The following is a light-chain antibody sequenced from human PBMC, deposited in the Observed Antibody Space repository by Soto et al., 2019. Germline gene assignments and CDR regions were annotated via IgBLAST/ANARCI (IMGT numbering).Light chain of an antibody. CDR3: QQSYSTPSIT. J-gene: IGKJ5*01. V-gene: IGKV1-39*01. CDR1: ESISSY. Sequence: DIQMTQSPSSLSASIGDRVTITCRASESISSYLNWYQQKPGKAPNLLIYDASSLQSGVPSRFSGSGSGTDFTLTISSLQPEDFATYYCQQSYSTPSITFGQGTRLEIK. CDR2: DAS.